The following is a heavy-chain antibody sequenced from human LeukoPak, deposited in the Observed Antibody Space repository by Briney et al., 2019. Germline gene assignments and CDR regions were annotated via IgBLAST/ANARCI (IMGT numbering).Heavy chain of an antibody. V-gene: IGHV4-34*01. CDR2: INHSGST. CDR1: GFSFSRYW. D-gene: IGHD3-10*01. Sequence: GSLRLSCAASGFSFSRYWMSWIRQPPGKGLEWIGEINHSGSTNYNPSLKSRVTISVDTSKNHFSLKLSSVTAADTALYYCARGRNTMVRGAIGAETRYYYSYYMDVWGKGTTVTVSS. J-gene: IGHJ6*03. CDR3: ARGRNTMVRGAIGAETRYYYSYYMDV.